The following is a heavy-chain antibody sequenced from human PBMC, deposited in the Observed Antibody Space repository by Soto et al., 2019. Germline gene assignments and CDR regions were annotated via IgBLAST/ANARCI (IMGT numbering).Heavy chain of an antibody. CDR1: GYTFTAYY. D-gene: IGHD3-10*01. CDR3: ARSSGSYSKWFDS. J-gene: IGHJ5*01. V-gene: IGHV1-2*02. CDR2: TSPRTGGA. Sequence: ASVKVSCKTSGYTFTAYYMHWLRRAPGHGLEWLGWTSPRTGGAKYSHKFQGRVSMTRNTSITTAYMELTGLSTGDTAVYYCARSSGSYSKWFDSWGQGTLVTVSS.